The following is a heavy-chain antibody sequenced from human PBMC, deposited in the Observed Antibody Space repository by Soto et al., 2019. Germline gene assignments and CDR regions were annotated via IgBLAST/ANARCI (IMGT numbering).Heavy chain of an antibody. CDR2: ISGVGGSI. J-gene: IGHJ6*02. D-gene: IGHD4-17*01. CDR1: GFTFSSYA. Sequence: GSLRLSCAASGFTFSSYAMSWVRQAPGKGLEWVSAISGVGGSIYYADSVKGRFTISRDNSKNTLYLQMNSLRAEDTAVYYCAKGPLYGDYHYYYGMDVWGQGTTVTVSS. V-gene: IGHV3-23*01. CDR3: AKGPLYGDYHYYYGMDV.